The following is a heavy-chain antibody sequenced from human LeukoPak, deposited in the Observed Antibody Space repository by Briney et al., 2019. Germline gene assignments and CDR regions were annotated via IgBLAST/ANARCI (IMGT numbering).Heavy chain of an antibody. J-gene: IGHJ3*02. CDR3: AKDWGRIYYGSGSYYNVWDAFDI. CDR1: GFTFSSYW. CDR2: INSDGRST. Sequence: AGGSLRLSCAASGFTFSSYWMHWVRQAPGKGLVWVARINSDGRSTSYADSVKGRFTISRDNAKNTLYLQVNSLRAEDTAVYYCAKDWGRIYYGSGSYYNVWDAFDIWGQGTMVTVSS. V-gene: IGHV3-74*01. D-gene: IGHD3-10*01.